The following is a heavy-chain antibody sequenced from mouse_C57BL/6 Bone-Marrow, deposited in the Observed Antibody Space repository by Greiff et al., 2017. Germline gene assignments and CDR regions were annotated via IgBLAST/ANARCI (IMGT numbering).Heavy chain of an antibody. Sequence: EVMLVESGGDLVKPGGSLKLSCAASGFTFSSYSMSWVRQTPDKRLEWVATISSGGSYTYYPDSVKGRFTISRDNAKNTLYLQMSSLKSEDTAMYYCARRGSRAYWGQGTLVTVSA. CDR1: GFTFSSYS. CDR3: ARRGSRAY. J-gene: IGHJ3*01. CDR2: ISSGGSYT. V-gene: IGHV5-6*02.